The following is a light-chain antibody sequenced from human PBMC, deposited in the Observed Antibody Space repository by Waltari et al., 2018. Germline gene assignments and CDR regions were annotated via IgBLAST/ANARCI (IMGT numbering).Light chain of an antibody. CDR3: CSYTNTNQWI. CDR1: SRDVDFYDS. J-gene: IGLJ2*01. CDR2: EVT. Sequence: QSALTQPASVSGSPGPSITISCSGVSRDVDFYDSVSWYQQHPDKAPKLIISEVTHRPSGIPDRFSASKSDNTVTLTISGLQAEDEADYYCCSYTNTNQWIFGGGTKVTVL. V-gene: IGLV2-14*01.